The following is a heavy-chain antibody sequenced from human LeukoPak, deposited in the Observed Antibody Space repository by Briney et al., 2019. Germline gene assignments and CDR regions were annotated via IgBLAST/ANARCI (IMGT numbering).Heavy chain of an antibody. CDR3: AQGRLGYSYGAFDH. D-gene: IGHD5-18*01. J-gene: IGHJ4*02. CDR1: GFTFSSYA. V-gene: IGHV3-23*01. Sequence: GGSLRLSCAASGFTFSSYAMSWVRQAPGKGLEWVSVISGSGGSTNFADSVKGRFTSSRDNSKNTLYLQMHSLRVEDTAVYYCAQGRLGYSYGAFDHWGQGTLVTVSS. CDR2: ISGSGGST.